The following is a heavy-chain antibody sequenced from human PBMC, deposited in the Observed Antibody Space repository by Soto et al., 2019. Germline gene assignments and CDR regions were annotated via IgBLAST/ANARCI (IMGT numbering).Heavy chain of an antibody. V-gene: IGHV1-18*01. CDR2: ISAYNGNT. CDR1: GYTFTSYG. Sequence: PRASVKVSCKASGYTFTSYGISWVQQAPGQGLEWMGWISAYNGNTNYAQKLQGRVTMTTDTSTSTAYMELRSLRSDDTAVYYCARSVPKDDILNGYPTNYMDVWGKGTTVTVSS. D-gene: IGHD3-9*01. J-gene: IGHJ6*03. CDR3: ARSVPKDDILNGYPTNYMDV.